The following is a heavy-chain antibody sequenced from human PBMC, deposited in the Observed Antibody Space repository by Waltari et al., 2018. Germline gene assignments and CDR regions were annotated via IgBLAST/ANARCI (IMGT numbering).Heavy chain of an antibody. CDR3: ARDSFGHGRQSSYHFGMDV. CDR2: ISSSSSYI. V-gene: IGHV3-21*01. J-gene: IGHJ6*02. D-gene: IGHD1-26*01. Sequence: EVQLVESGGGLVKPGGSLRLSCAASGFTFSSYSMNWVRQAPGKGLEWVSSISSSSSYIYYADSVKGRFTISRDNAKNSLYLQMNSLRAEDTAVYYCARDSFGHGRQSSYHFGMDVWGQGTTVTVSS. CDR1: GFTFSSYS.